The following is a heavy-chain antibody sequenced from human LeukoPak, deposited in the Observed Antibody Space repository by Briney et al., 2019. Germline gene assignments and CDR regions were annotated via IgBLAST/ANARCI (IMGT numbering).Heavy chain of an antibody. D-gene: IGHD5-12*01. J-gene: IGHJ4*02. CDR1: GFTFSSYG. CDR2: ISYDGSNK. Sequence: PGGSLRLSCAASGFTFSSYGMHWVRQAPGKGLEWVAVISYDGSNKYYADSVKGRFAISRDNSKNTLYLQMNSLRAEDTAVYYCAREETQYGGFFDYWGQGTLVTVSS. CDR3: AREETQYGGFFDY. V-gene: IGHV3-30*19.